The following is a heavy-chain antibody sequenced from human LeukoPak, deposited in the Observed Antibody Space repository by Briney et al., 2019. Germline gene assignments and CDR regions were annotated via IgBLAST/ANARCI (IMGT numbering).Heavy chain of an antibody. CDR3: ARAISPYDAFDI. Sequence: GGSLRLSCAASGFTFDDYAMHWVRQAPGKGLEWVSVIYSGGSTYYADSVKGRFTISRDNSKNTLYLQMNSLRAEDTAVYYCARAISPYDAFDIWGQGTMVTVSS. CDR2: IYSGGST. CDR1: GFTFDDYA. V-gene: IGHV3-53*01. J-gene: IGHJ3*02.